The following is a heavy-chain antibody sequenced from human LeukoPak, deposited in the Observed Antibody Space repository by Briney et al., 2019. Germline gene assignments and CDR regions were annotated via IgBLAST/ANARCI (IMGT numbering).Heavy chain of an antibody. CDR1: GYTLTELS. D-gene: IGHD2-15*01. V-gene: IGHV1-24*01. CDR3: ATDLCSGGSCYKQGDYGMDV. J-gene: IGHJ6*02. CDR2: FDPEDGET. Sequence: ASVKVSCKVSGYTLTELSMHWVRQAPGKGLEWMGGFDPEDGETIYAQKFQGRVTMTEDTSTDTAHMELSSLRSEGTAVYYCATDLCSGGSCYKQGDYGMDVWGQGTTVTVSS.